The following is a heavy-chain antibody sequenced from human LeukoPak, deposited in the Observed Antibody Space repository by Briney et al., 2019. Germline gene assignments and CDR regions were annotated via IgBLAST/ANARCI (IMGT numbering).Heavy chain of an antibody. V-gene: IGHV4-39*01. CDR3: ARLVGAPQVYYFDY. J-gene: IGHJ4*02. D-gene: IGHD3-10*01. CDR1: GGSISSSTY. Sequence: SETLSLTCTVSGGSISSSTYWGWIRQTPGKGLEWIGTIYYSGSTYYNPPLRSRVTISVDTSKSHFSLRLSSVTAADTAVYYCARLVGAPQVYYFDYWGQGTLVTVSS. CDR2: IYYSGST.